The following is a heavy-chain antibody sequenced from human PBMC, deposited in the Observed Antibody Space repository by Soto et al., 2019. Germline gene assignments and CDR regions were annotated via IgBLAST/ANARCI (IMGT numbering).Heavy chain of an antibody. J-gene: IGHJ3*02. CDR1: GFTCSIYD. D-gene: IGHD2-8*02. CDR2: VLVAGST. CDR3: AKATATGGGAFDI. Sequence: GGSLRLSCAVSGFTCSIYDMSWVRQAPGKGLEWVSTVLVAGSTHYPDSVKGRFTISRDNSKNTLFLQMNSLTAGDTAVYYCAKATATGGGAFDICGQGTMVTVSS. V-gene: IGHV3-23*01.